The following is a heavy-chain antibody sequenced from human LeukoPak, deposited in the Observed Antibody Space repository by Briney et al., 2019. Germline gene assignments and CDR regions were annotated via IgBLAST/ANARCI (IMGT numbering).Heavy chain of an antibody. Sequence: SETLSLTCTVSGFSIGTGYYWGWIRQPPGKGLEWIGSIYHSGSTYYNPSLKSRVTISVDTSKNQFSLKLSSVTAADTAVYYCARVVVVAATESDDYYFDYWGQGTLVTVSS. CDR3: ARVVVVAATESDDYYFDY. J-gene: IGHJ4*02. CDR1: GFSIGTGYY. CDR2: IYHSGST. D-gene: IGHD2-15*01. V-gene: IGHV4-38-2*02.